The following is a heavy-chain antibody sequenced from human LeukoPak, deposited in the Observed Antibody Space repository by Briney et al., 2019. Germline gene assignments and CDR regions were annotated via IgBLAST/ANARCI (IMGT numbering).Heavy chain of an antibody. V-gene: IGHV4-38-2*02. CDR3: ARQGKGYDFWSGYRFDY. J-gene: IGHJ4*02. CDR1: GYSISSDYY. D-gene: IGHD3-3*01. Sequence: SETLSLTCTVSGYSISSDYYWGWIRQPPGMGLDWIGNIYHSGSTYYNPSLKSRVTISVDTSKNQFSLKLSSVTAADTAVYYCARQGKGYDFWSGYRFDYWGQGTLVTVSS. CDR2: IYHSGST.